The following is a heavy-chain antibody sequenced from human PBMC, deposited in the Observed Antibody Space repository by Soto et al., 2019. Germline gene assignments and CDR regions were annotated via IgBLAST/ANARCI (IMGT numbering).Heavy chain of an antibody. Sequence: EVQLLESGGGLVQPGGSLRLSCAASGFTFSSYAMSWVRQAPGKGLEWVSAISGSGGSTYYADSVKGRFTISRDNSKNTLYLQMNSLRAEDTAVYYCAKDGLGWLQLIYYFDYWGQGTLVTVSS. CDR3: AKDGLGWLQLIYYFDY. CDR1: GFTFSSYA. CDR2: ISGSGGST. V-gene: IGHV3-23*01. J-gene: IGHJ4*02. D-gene: IGHD5-12*01.